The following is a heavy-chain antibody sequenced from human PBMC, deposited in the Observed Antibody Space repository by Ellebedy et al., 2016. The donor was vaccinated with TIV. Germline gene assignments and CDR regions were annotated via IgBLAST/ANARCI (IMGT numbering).Heavy chain of an antibody. CDR1: GFTFSSYS. Sequence: GESLKISCAASGFTFSSYSMNWVRQAPGKGLEWVSSISSSSSYIYYADSVKGRFTISRDNAKNTLYLQMNSLRAEDTAVYYCARETAYPYYYGMDVWGQGTTVTVSS. V-gene: IGHV3-21*01. CDR3: ARETAYPYYYGMDV. J-gene: IGHJ6*02. D-gene: IGHD2-2*01. CDR2: ISSSSSYI.